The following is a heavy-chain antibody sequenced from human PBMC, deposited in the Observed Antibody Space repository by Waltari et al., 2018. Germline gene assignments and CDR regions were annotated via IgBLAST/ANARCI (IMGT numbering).Heavy chain of an antibody. CDR1: GYTFTGYY. V-gene: IGHV1-2*02. J-gene: IGHJ4*02. Sequence: QVQLVQSGAEVKKPGASVKVSCKASGYTFTGYYMHWVRQAPGQGLEWMGWINPHSGGTNYAQKFQGRVTMTRDTSISTAYMELSRLRSDDTAVYYCARGGSGSYYTLDYWGQGTLVTVSS. D-gene: IGHD3-10*01. CDR3: ARGGSGSYYTLDY. CDR2: INPHSGGT.